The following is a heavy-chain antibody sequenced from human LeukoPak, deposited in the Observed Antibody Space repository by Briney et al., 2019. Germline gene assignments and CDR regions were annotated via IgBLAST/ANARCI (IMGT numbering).Heavy chain of an antibody. D-gene: IGHD2-21*02. CDR1: GFTFSSYG. J-gene: IGHJ4*02. V-gene: IGHV3-48*04. Sequence: GGSLRLSCAASGFTFSSYGMTWVRQAPGKGLEWVSYISSSSSTIYYADSVKGRFTISRDNAKNSLYLQMNSLRAEDTAVYYCARDSDCGGDCYQRNFDYWGQGTLVTVSS. CDR2: ISSSSSTI. CDR3: ARDSDCGGDCYQRNFDY.